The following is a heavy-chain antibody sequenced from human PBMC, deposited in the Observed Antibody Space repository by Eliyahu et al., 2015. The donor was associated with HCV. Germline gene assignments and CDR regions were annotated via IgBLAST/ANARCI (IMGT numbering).Heavy chain of an antibody. CDR3: ARIQGGYGSGSGARWFDP. V-gene: IGHV2-70*01. D-gene: IGHD3-10*01. Sequence: QVTLRESGPALVKPTQTLTLTCTFSGFSLSTSGMCVSXIRQPPGKALEWLALIDWDDDKYYSTSLKTRLTISKDTSKNQVVLTMTNMDPVDTATYYCARIQGGYGSGSGARWFDPWGQGTLVTVSS. CDR1: GFSLSTSGMC. CDR2: IDWDDDK. J-gene: IGHJ5*02.